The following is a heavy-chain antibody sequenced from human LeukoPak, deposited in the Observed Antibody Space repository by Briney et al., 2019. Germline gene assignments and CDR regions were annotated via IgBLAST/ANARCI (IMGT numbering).Heavy chain of an antibody. Sequence: GGSLRLSCAASGFTVSNNYTSWVRHAPGKVLVRASTISSGRSTYYADSVTGRRTISSDKSEKTLYLQSHSLRAKDTAVYYCARCGILWFGAPSTKGAFDIWGQGTMVTVSS. J-gene: IGHJ3*02. D-gene: IGHD3-10*01. CDR2: ISSGRST. CDR3: ARCGILWFGAPSTKGAFDI. CDR1: GFTVSNNY. V-gene: IGHV3-66*01.